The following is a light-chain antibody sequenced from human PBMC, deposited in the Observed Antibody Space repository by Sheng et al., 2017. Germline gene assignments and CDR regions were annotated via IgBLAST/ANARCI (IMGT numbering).Light chain of an antibody. V-gene: IGKV3-20*01. CDR3: QQYDSSPPAWT. Sequence: EIVLTQSPGTLSLSPGERATLSCRASQIVSSSYLAWYQQKPGQAPRLLIYGASSRAAGIPDFTLTISRLEPEDFAVYYCQQYDSSPPAWTFGQGTKVEIK. J-gene: IGKJ1*01. CDR2: GAS. CDR1: QIVSSSY.